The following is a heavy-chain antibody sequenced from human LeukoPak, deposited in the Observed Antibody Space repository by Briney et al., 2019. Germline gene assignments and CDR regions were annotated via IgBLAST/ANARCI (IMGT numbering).Heavy chain of an antibody. V-gene: IGHV4-59*01. CDR3: ASRRQLEALEA. Sequence: SETLSLTCTVSGDSFTRFYWSWIRQPSGRGLEWIGYIYYTGTTTYSPALRSRVTISVDASRNQFSLNMNSVTTADTAVYYCASRRQLEALEAWGQGLLVTVSS. CDR1: GDSFTRFY. D-gene: IGHD1-1*01. CDR2: IYYTGTT. J-gene: IGHJ5*02.